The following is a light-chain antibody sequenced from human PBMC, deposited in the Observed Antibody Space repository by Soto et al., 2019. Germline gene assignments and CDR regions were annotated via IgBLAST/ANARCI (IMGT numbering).Light chain of an antibody. Sequence: QSALTQPASVSGSPGQSITISCTGTNSDVGGFNSVTWYQQHPGKAPKLVIYEVTNRPSGVSDRFSGSKSGITASLTISGLQAEDEADYYCSSFTSSITYVFGTGTSSPS. CDR3: SSFTSSITYV. V-gene: IGLV2-14*01. CDR1: NSDVGGFNS. CDR2: EVT. J-gene: IGLJ1*01.